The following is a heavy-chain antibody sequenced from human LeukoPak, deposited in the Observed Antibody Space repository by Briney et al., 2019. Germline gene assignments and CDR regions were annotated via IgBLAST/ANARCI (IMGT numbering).Heavy chain of an antibody. J-gene: IGHJ2*01. CDR2: IYASGST. V-gene: IGHV4-4*07. Sequence: SETLSLTCTVSGDSLSGSYWSWIRQPAGKGLEWIGRIYASGSTAYNASLKSRVTMPVDTSKNQFSLRLTSVTAADTAVYYCAKVGLNWGSDWYFDLWGRGTLVTVSS. CDR1: GDSLSGSY. D-gene: IGHD7-27*01. CDR3: AKVGLNWGSDWYFDL.